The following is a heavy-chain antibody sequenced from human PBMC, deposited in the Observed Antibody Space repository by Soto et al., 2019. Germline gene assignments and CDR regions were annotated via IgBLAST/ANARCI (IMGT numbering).Heavy chain of an antibody. CDR1: GGTFSSYA. Sequence: ASVXVSCKASGGTFSSYAISWVRQAPGQGLEWMGGIIPIFGTANYAQKFQGRVTITADESTSTAYMELSSLRSEDTAVYYCASRPNDYGDYGYYYYGMDVWGQGTTVTVSS. V-gene: IGHV1-69*13. CDR2: IIPIFGTA. J-gene: IGHJ6*02. D-gene: IGHD4-17*01. CDR3: ASRPNDYGDYGYYYYGMDV.